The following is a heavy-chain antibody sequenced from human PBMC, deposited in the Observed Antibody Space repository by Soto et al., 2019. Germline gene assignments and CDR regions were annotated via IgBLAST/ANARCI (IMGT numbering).Heavy chain of an antibody. D-gene: IGHD2-15*01. CDR1: GGSISSYY. V-gene: IGHV4-59*01. CDR3: ARSYRRYCSGGSCYSYYYYYMDV. CDR2: IYYSGST. Sequence: SETLSLTCTVSGGSISSYYWSWIRQPPGKGLEWIRYIYYSGSTNYNPSLKSRVTISVDTSKNQFSLKLSSVTAADTAVYYCARSYRRYCSGGSCYSYYYYYMDVWGKGTTVTVSS. J-gene: IGHJ6*03.